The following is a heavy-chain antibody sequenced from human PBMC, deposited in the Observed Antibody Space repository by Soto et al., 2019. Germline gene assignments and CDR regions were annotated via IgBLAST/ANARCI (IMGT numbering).Heavy chain of an antibody. J-gene: IGHJ4*02. CDR3: ATSFRYFDN. CDR1: GFSFSSHT. Sequence: GGSLRLSCAASGFSFSSHTMSWVRQAPGKGLEWVSSGSGSGTSTYYADADSVRGRFTVSRDNSKNTVTLQMNNLTLDDTAVYYCATSFRYFDNWGQGTRVTVSS. CDR2: GSGSGTST. D-gene: IGHD3-9*01. V-gene: IGHV3-23*01.